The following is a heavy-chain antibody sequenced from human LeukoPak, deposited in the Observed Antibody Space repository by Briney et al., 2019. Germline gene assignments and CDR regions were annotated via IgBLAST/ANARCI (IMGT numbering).Heavy chain of an antibody. CDR2: ISGSGGGT. CDR1: GITLSHYG. Sequence: GGSLRLSCVVSGITLSHYGMSWVRQAPGKGLEWVAGISGSGGGTKYADSVKGRFTISRDNRKNTLYLQMNSLRAEDTAMYFCAKRGVVIRVILVGFHKEAYYFDSWGQGALVTVSS. V-gene: IGHV3-23*01. CDR3: AKRGVVIRVILVGFHKEAYYFDS. J-gene: IGHJ4*02. D-gene: IGHD3-22*01.